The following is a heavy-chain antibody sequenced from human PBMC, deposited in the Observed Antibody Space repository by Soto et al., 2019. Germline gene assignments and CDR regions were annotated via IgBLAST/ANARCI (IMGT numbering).Heavy chain of an antibody. D-gene: IGHD3-10*01. V-gene: IGHV3-53*01. CDR1: GFTVSSNY. Sequence: PGGSLRLSCAASGFTVSSNYMSWVRQAPGKGLEWVSVIYSGGSTYYADSVKGRFTISRDNSKNTLYLQMNSLRAEDTAVYYCARQPITMVRGAPGYYGMDVWGQGTTVTVSS. CDR2: IYSGGST. J-gene: IGHJ6*02. CDR3: ARQPITMVRGAPGYYGMDV.